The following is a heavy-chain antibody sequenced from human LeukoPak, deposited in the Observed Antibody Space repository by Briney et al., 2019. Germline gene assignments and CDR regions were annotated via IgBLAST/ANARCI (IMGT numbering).Heavy chain of an antibody. Sequence: PGGSLRLSCGASGFTFSSYWMHWVRQAPGKGLVWISRINSDGSTTSYADSVKGRFTISRDNAKNTLYLQMNSLRAEDTAVYYCARGNYYVQDYWGQGTLVTVSS. V-gene: IGHV3-74*01. CDR2: INSDGSTT. J-gene: IGHJ4*02. D-gene: IGHD3-10*02. CDR3: ARGNYYVQDY. CDR1: GFTFSSYW.